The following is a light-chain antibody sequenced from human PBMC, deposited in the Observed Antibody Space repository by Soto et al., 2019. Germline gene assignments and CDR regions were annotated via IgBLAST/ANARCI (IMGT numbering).Light chain of an antibody. CDR2: EVS. CDR3: NSYTSSYSWV. Sequence: QSALTQPPSASGSPGQSVTISCTGAGTDVGQYNYVSWYQQHPGKAPKLLIYEVSNRPSGVSNRFSGSKSGNPASLTISGLQAEDEADYYCNSYTSSYSWVFGGGTKLTVL. V-gene: IGLV2-14*01. CDR1: GTDVGQYNY. J-gene: IGLJ3*02.